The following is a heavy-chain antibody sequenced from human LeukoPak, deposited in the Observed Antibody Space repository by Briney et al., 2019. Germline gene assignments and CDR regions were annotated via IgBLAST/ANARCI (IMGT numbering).Heavy chain of an antibody. V-gene: IGHV5-51*01. CDR3: ARRSLDYAFDI. CDR2: IFSGNSET. Sequence: GESLKISCKGSGYSFTSYWIGWVRQMPGKGLEWMGLIFSGNSETRYSPSFQGQVTISVDKSVSSAYLQWGSLKASDSAMYYCARRSLDYAFDIWGQGTMVTVSA. D-gene: IGHD3/OR15-3a*01. CDR1: GYSFTSYW. J-gene: IGHJ3*02.